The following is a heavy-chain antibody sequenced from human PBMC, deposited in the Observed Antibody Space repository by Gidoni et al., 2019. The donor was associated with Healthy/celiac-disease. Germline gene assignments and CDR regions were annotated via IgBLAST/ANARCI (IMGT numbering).Heavy chain of an antibody. J-gene: IGHJ4*02. Sequence: QVQLLESGGGVVQPGRSLRLSCAASGSTFSSYAMHWVRQAPGKGLEWVAVMSYDGSNKYYADSVKGRFTISRDNSKNTLYLQMNSLRAEDTAVYYCAREAVAGNYFDYWGQGTLVTVSS. CDR3: AREAVAGNYFDY. CDR1: GSTFSSYA. D-gene: IGHD6-19*01. V-gene: IGHV3-30-3*01. CDR2: MSYDGSNK.